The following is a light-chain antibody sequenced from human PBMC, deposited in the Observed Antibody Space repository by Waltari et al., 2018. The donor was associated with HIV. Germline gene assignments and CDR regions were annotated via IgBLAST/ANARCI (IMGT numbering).Light chain of an antibody. V-gene: IGKV1-33*01. Sequence: DIKMTQSPSSLSASVGDRVTITCQASQDISNYLNWYQQKQGKAPKLLIYDASNLETGVPSRFSGSGSGTDFTFTISSLQPEDIATYYCQQYDNLYTFGQGTKLEIK. CDR2: DAS. J-gene: IGKJ2*01. CDR3: QQYDNLYT. CDR1: QDISNY.